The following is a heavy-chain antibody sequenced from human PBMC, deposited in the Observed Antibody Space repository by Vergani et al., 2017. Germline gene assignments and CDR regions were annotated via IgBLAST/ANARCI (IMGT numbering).Heavy chain of an antibody. D-gene: IGHD2-2*01. J-gene: IGHJ4*02. Sequence: EVQLVESGGGIVKPGGSLRLSCVASGFSFRNAWMSWVRQSPGKGLEWVSAINGGRTYYADSVKDRFTISTDNFKNTLYLQMMSLRAEDTAVYYCAKEGKSSTPFVADWGQGTLVAVSS. CDR3: AKEGKSSTPFVAD. CDR2: INGGRT. V-gene: IGHV3-23*04. CDR1: GFSFRNAW.